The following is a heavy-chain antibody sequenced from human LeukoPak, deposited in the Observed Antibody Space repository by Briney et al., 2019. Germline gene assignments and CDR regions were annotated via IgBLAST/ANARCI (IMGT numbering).Heavy chain of an antibody. CDR3: ARLRIRSVLRYFDWSYNWFDP. V-gene: IGHV4-59*01. J-gene: IGHJ5*02. D-gene: IGHD3-9*01. Sequence: SETLSLTCTVSGGPISSYYWSWIRQPPGKGLEWIGYIYYSGSTNYNPSLKSRVTISVDTSKNQFSLKLSSVTAADTAVYYCARLRIRSVLRYFDWSYNWFDPWGQGTLVTVSS. CDR1: GGPISSYY. CDR2: IYYSGST.